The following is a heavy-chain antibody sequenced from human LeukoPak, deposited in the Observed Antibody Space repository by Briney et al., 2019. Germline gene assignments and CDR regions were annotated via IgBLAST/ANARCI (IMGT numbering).Heavy chain of an antibody. J-gene: IGHJ6*03. D-gene: IGHD6-13*01. Sequence: ASVKVSCKASGYTFTSYGISWVRQAPGQGLEWMGWISAYNGDTHYAQKLQGRVTVTADKSTSTAYMELSSLRSEDTAVYYCASSSVAAAGAEDYYYMDVWGKGTTVTVSS. V-gene: IGHV1-18*01. CDR2: ISAYNGDT. CDR3: ASSSVAAAGAEDYYYMDV. CDR1: GYTFTSYG.